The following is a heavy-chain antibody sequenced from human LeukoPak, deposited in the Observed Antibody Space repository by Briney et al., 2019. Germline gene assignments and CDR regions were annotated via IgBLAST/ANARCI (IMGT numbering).Heavy chain of an antibody. CDR1: GGSTSSYY. V-gene: IGHV4-59*01. J-gene: IGHJ4*02. CDR2: IYYSGST. Sequence: SETLSLTCIVSGGSTSSYYWSWIRQPPGKGLEWIGYIYYSGSTNYNPSLKSRVTISVDTSKNQFSLKLSSVTAADTAVYYCARGLMMAVAGGGEFHYWGQGTLVTVSS. CDR3: ARGLMMAVAGGGEFHY. D-gene: IGHD6-13*01.